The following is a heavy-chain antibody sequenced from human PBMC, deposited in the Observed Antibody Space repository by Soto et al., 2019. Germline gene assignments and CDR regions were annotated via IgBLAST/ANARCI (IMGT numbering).Heavy chain of an antibody. CDR3: TKEYSKFGYYYYGMDI. CDR1: GFTFSTYG. D-gene: IGHD4-4*01. CDR2: VSDDGNNK. V-gene: IGHV3-30*18. Sequence: QLVESGGGVVQPGRSLRLSCAASGFTFSTYGMHWVRQAPGKGLEWVSVVSDDGNNKLYADSVKDRFTISRDNSKKTNYLQMNTLRAEDTPASFCTKEYSKFGYYYYGMDIWGLGTTVTVSS. J-gene: IGHJ6*02.